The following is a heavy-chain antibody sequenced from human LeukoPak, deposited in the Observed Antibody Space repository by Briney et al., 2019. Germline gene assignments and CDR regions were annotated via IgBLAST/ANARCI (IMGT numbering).Heavy chain of an antibody. Sequence: PETLSLTCTVSGGSIGSNYWTWLRQPPGKGLEYIGYIYYTGATNYNPSLKSRVTISVDTSKNQFSLKMTSVTAADTAVYFCAKYGNSGWVIDNWGQGTLVTVSS. J-gene: IGHJ4*02. CDR3: AKYGNSGWVIDN. V-gene: IGHV4-59*08. CDR1: GGSIGSNY. D-gene: IGHD6-19*01. CDR2: IYYTGAT.